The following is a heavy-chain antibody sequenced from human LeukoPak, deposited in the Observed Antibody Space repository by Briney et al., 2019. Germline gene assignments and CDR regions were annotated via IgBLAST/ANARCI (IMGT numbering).Heavy chain of an antibody. Sequence: SETLSLTYTVSGGPITNYYWSWIRQPPGKGLEWIAYIDYSGTTNYNPSLKSRVTISVDTSKNQFSLKLSSVTAADTAVYCCARMSSSWSWFDPWGQGTLVTVSS. CDR3: ARMSSSWSWFDP. J-gene: IGHJ5*02. CDR2: IDYSGTT. V-gene: IGHV4-59*01. D-gene: IGHD6-13*01. CDR1: GGPITNYY.